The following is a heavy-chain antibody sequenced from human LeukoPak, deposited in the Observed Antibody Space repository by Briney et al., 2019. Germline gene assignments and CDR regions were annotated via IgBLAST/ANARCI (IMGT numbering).Heavy chain of an antibody. V-gene: IGHV4-59*01. CDR1: GGSLSSYY. J-gene: IGHJ4*02. CDR2: IYYIGST. D-gene: IGHD2-15*01. CDR3: ARSTPPFYYFDY. Sequence: SETLSLTCTVSGGSLSSYYWSWIRQPPGKGLEWIGYIYYIGSTNYNPSLKSRVTISVDTSKNQFSLKLSSVTAADTAVYYCARSTPPFYYFDYWGQGTLVTVSS.